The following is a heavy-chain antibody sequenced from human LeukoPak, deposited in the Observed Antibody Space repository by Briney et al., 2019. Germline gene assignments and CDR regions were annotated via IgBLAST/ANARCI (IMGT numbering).Heavy chain of an antibody. J-gene: IGHJ4*02. Sequence: ASVKVSCKASGYTFTGYYMHWVRQAPGQGLEWMGWINPNSGGTNYAQKFQGRVTMTRDTSTNTVYMELSSLRSEDTAVYFCARGLSGYSYGYSDHWGQGTLVTVSS. CDR1: GYTFTGYY. D-gene: IGHD5-18*01. CDR2: INPNSGGT. CDR3: ARGLSGYSYGYSDH. V-gene: IGHV1-2*02.